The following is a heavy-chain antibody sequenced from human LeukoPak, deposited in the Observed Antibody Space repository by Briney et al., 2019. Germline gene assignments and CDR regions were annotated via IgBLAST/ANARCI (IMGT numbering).Heavy chain of an antibody. J-gene: IGHJ4*02. Sequence: PSETLSLTCAVSGGSISSGGYSWSWIRQPPGKGLEWIGYIYHSGSTYYNPSLKSRVTISVDRSKNQFSLKLSSVTAADTAVYYCARHSGSYSPLDYWGQGTLVTVSS. V-gene: IGHV4-30-2*01. CDR2: IYHSGST. CDR3: ARHSGSYSPLDY. CDR1: GGSISSGGYS. D-gene: IGHD1-26*01.